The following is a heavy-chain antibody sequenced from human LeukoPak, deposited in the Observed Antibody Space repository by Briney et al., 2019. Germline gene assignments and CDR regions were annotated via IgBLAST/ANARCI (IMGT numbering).Heavy chain of an antibody. D-gene: IGHD3-3*01. CDR3: ARKAGTIFGVVIETYYYYYMDV. V-gene: IGHV3-48*04. CDR2: ISSSSSTI. Sequence: PGGSLRLSCAASGFTFSSYSMNWVRQAPGKGLEWVSYISSSSSTIYYADSVKGRFTISRDNAKNSLYLQMNSLRAEDTAVYYCARKAGTIFGVVIETYYYYYMDVWGKGTTVTVSS. CDR1: GFTFSSYS. J-gene: IGHJ6*03.